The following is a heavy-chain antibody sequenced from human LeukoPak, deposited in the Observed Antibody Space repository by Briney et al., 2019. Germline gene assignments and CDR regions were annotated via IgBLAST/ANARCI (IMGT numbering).Heavy chain of an antibody. D-gene: IGHD3-10*01. CDR1: GFTFSHSA. V-gene: IGHV3-21*01. Sequence: TGGSLRLSCAASGFTFSHSAMSWVRQAPGKGLEWISTISSSSSYIYYADSVKGRFTISRDNAKNSLYLQMNSLRAEDTAVYYCARILTMDARGSYWYFDLWGRGTLVTVSS. J-gene: IGHJ2*01. CDR3: ARILTMDARGSYWYFDL. CDR2: ISSSSSYI.